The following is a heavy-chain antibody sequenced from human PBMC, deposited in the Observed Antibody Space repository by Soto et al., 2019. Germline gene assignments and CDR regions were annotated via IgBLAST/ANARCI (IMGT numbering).Heavy chain of an antibody. CDR3: TRGLVLRFLEWLCTPDYYYYYMDV. J-gene: IGHJ6*03. CDR2: IRSKAYGGTT. D-gene: IGHD3-3*01. V-gene: IGHV3-49*03. CDR1: GFTFGDYA. Sequence: GGSLRLSCTASGFTFGDYAMIWFRQAPGKGLEWVGFIRSKAYGGTTEYAASVKGRFTISRDDSKSIAYLQMNSLKTEDTAVYYCTRGLVLRFLEWLCTPDYYYYYMDVWGKGTTVTVS.